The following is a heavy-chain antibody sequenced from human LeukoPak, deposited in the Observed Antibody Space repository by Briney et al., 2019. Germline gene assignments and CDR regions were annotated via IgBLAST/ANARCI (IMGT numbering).Heavy chain of an antibody. D-gene: IGHD3-10*01. V-gene: IGHV1-2*02. CDR2: INPNSGGT. CDR3: ARDQTPYGSGSYAEYFQH. CDR1: GYTFTGYY. Sequence: GASVKVSCKASGYTFTGYYMHWVRQAPGQGLEWMGWINPNSGGTNYAQKFQGRVTMTRDTSISTAYMELSRLRSDDTAVYYCARDQTPYGSGSYAEYFQHWGQGTLVTVSS. J-gene: IGHJ1*01.